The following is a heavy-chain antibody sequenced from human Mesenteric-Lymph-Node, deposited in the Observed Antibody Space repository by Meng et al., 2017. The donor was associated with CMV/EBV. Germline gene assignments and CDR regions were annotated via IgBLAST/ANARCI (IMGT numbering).Heavy chain of an antibody. CDR2: IYYSGST. V-gene: IGHV4-31*03. CDR1: GGSISSGGYY. D-gene: IGHD2-2*01. J-gene: IGHJ6*02. Sequence: SETLSLTCTVSGGSISSGGYYWSWIRQHPGKGLEWIGYIYYSGSTYYNPSLKSRVTISVDTSKNQFSLKLSSVTAADTAVYYCARGARGYCSSTSCPYSYYGMDVWGQGTTVTVSS. CDR3: ARGARGYCSSTSCPYSYYGMDV.